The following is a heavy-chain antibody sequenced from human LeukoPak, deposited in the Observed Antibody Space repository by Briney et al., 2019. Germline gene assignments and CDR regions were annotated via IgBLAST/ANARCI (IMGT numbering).Heavy chain of an antibody. D-gene: IGHD3-22*01. CDR1: GFTLSSYA. V-gene: IGHV3-23*01. CDR2: VSGSGGST. Sequence: GGSLRLSCAASGFTLSSYAMSWVRQAPGKGLEWVSAVSGSGGSTYYADSVKARFTNARDTSKNTLYLQMNSLRAEDTAVYYCAKVLNYYDSSGYYYFDYWGQGTLVTVSS. CDR3: AKVLNYYDSSGYYYFDY. J-gene: IGHJ4*02.